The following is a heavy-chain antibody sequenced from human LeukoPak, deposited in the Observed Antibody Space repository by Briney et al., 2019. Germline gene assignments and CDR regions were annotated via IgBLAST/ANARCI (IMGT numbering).Heavy chain of an antibody. J-gene: IGHJ6*03. Sequence: PGGSLRLSCAASGFTFGNYAMSWVRQAPGKGREWVSAISGSGGSTYYADSVKGRFSISRDNSKNTLYLQMNSLRAEDTAKYYCAKHYGDYYYYYMDVWGKGTTVTVSS. CDR3: AKHYGDYYYYYMDV. V-gene: IGHV3-23*01. CDR2: ISGSGGST. D-gene: IGHD4-17*01. CDR1: GFTFGNYA.